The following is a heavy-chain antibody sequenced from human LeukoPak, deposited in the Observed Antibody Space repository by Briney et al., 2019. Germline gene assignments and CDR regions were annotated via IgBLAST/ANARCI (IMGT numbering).Heavy chain of an antibody. CDR1: GFMFSSYW. V-gene: IGHV3-7*01. CDR2: INQDGSIR. D-gene: IGHD2-2*01. CDR3: ARTNAWHPGDY. Sequence: GGSLRLSCAASGFMFSSYWMTWVRQAPGKGLEWVASINQDGSIRYYVGSVQGRFTISRDNAKNSLYLQMYSLRAEDTAVYYCARTNAWHPGDYWGQGTLVTVSS. J-gene: IGHJ4*02.